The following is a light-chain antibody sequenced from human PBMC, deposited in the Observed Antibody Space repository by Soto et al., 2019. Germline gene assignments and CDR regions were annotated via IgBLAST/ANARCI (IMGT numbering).Light chain of an antibody. CDR1: QIISSY. Sequence: DIQLTQSPSSLSASVGDRVTITCRASQIISSYLNWYQHKPGVAPKLLIYATSSLQSGVSSRFSGSGSGTEFTRTISSLQPEDFATYSCQQSYTLPLTFGGGTKVETK. CDR2: ATS. J-gene: IGKJ4*02. CDR3: QQSYTLPLT. V-gene: IGKV1-39*01.